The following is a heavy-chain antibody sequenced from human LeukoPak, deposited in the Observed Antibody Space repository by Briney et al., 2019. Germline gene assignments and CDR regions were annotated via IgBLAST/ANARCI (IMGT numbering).Heavy chain of an antibody. J-gene: IGHJ4*02. CDR2: IIPIFGTA. Sequence: SVKVSCKASGGTFSSYAISWVRQAPGQGLEWMGGIIPIFGTANYAQKFQGRVTITADESTSTAYMELSSLRSEDTAVYYCARIKGDFDWLSPFDYWGQGTLVTVSS. CDR1: GGTFSSYA. D-gene: IGHD3-9*01. CDR3: ARIKGDFDWLSPFDY. V-gene: IGHV1-69*13.